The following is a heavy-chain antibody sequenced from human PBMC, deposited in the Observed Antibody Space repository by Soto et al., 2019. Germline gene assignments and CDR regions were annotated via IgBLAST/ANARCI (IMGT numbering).Heavy chain of an antibody. V-gene: IGHV3-30-3*01. CDR1: GFTFRNYA. CDR2: ISYDGSNK. Sequence: QVQVVESGGDVVQPGKSLRLSCAASGFTFRNYAMHWVRQAPGKGLEWVAVISYDGSNKYSADSVKGRFTISRDDSKNTLYLQMNSLRGDDTAVYYWARALLMDVPYYYYYGMDVWGQGTTVTVSS. CDR3: ARALLMDVPYYYYYGMDV. D-gene: IGHD2-8*01. J-gene: IGHJ6*02.